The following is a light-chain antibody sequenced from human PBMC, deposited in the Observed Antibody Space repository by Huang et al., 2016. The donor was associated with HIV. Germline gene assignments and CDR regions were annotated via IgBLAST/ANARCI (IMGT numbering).Light chain of an antibody. J-gene: IGKJ5*01. CDR2: GAS. V-gene: IGKV1-39*01. Sequence: IQLTQSPTSLSASVGDRVAIACRASQAIGTYLNWFQQKPGRAPKLLISGASSLHSGIPSRFTGSGSGTEFTLTIRGLQFDDFATYVCQQSYSALITFGQGTRLEIE. CDR1: QAIGTY. CDR3: QQSYSALIT.